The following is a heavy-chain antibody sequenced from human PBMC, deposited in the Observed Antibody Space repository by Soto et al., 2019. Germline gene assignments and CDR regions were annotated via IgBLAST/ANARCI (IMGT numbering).Heavy chain of an antibody. D-gene: IGHD1-1*01. Sequence: SVKVSCKDSGGTFSSYAISWVRQAPGQGLEWMGGTIPILGTANYAQKRQGRVTITADESTSTAYMGLSGLRSEATAVYYCARGRNWKGQRDYYYYGMDVWGQGITVTVA. V-gene: IGHV1-69*13. CDR3: ARGRNWKGQRDYYYYGMDV. J-gene: IGHJ6*02. CDR2: TIPILGTA. CDR1: GGTFSSYA.